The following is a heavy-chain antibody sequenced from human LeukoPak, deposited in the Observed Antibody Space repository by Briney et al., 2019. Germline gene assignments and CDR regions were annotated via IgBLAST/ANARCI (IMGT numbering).Heavy chain of an antibody. CDR3: AKDLSGSGGGLDY. J-gene: IGHJ4*02. V-gene: IGHV3-30*18. Sequence: LXLSXXXXGXTFXSYGMHWVRQAPXKXLEWVAVISYDGSNKYYADSVKGRFTISRDNSKNTLYLQMNSLRAEDTAVYYCAKDLSGSGGGLDYWGQGTLVTVSS. CDR1: GXTFXSYG. CDR2: ISYDGSNK. D-gene: IGHD2-15*01.